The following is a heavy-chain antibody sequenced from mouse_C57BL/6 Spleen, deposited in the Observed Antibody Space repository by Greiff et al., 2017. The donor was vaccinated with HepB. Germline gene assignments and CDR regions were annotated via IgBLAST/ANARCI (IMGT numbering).Heavy chain of an antibody. D-gene: IGHD1-1*01. Sequence: EVQLQQSGPELVKPGASVKMSCKASGYTFTDYNMHWVKQSHGKSLEWIGYINPNNGGTSYNQKFKGKATLTVNKSSSTAYMELRSLTSEDSAVYYCARLPILSTVVGGYYAMDYWGQGTSVTVSS. CDR1: GYTFTDYN. J-gene: IGHJ4*01. CDR3: ARLPILSTVVGGYYAMDY. V-gene: IGHV1-22*01. CDR2: INPNNGGT.